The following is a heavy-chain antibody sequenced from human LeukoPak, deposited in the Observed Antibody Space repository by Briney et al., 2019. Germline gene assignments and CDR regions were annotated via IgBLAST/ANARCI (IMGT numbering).Heavy chain of an antibody. CDR1: GYTFTSYG. CDR2: ISAYNGNT. D-gene: IGHD3-9*01. Sequence: ASVKVSCKASGYTFTSYGISWVRQAPGQGLEWMGWISAYNGNTNYAQKLQGRVTMTTDTSTSTAYMELRSLRSDDTAVYYCARVVLTGLYKGYFDYWGQGTLVTVSS. CDR3: ARVVLTGLYKGYFDY. J-gene: IGHJ4*02. V-gene: IGHV1-18*01.